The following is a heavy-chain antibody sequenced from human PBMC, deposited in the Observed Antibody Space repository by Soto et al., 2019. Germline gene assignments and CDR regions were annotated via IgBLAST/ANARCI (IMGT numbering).Heavy chain of an antibody. CDR2: INHSGST. D-gene: IGHD4-17*01. Sequence: QVQLQQWGAGLLKPSETLPLTCAVYGGSFSGYYWSWIRQPPGKGLEWIGEINHSGSTNYNPSLKSRVTISVDTSKNQFSLKLSSVTAADTAVYYCALYGGNSRPYYYYGMDVWGQGTTVTVSS. CDR1: GGSFSGYY. J-gene: IGHJ6*02. CDR3: ALYGGNSRPYYYYGMDV. V-gene: IGHV4-34*01.